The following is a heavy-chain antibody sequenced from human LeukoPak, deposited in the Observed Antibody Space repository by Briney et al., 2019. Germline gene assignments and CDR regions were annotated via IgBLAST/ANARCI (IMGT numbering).Heavy chain of an antibody. Sequence: PGGPLRLSCAASGFTFSRYWMHWVRQAPGKGLVWVSRINGDGTTPTYADSVKGRFTISRDNAKNTLYLQMNSLRAEDTAVYYCAKGGCTNGVCYNDYWGQGTLVTVSS. CDR1: GFTFSRYW. CDR3: AKGGCTNGVCYNDY. D-gene: IGHD2-8*01. CDR2: INGDGTTP. V-gene: IGHV3-74*01. J-gene: IGHJ4*02.